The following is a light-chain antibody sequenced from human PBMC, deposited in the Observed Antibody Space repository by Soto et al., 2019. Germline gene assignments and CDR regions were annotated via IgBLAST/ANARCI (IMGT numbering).Light chain of an antibody. Sequence: EIVMTQSPATVSVSPGERATLSCRASQSVTSTLAWYQQKPGQTPRLLIYDASTRATGIPARFSGSGSGTEFTLIISSLQSEDSAVYYCQQYNSWLWTFGQGTKV. CDR1: QSVTST. CDR3: QQYNSWLWT. J-gene: IGKJ1*01. CDR2: DAS. V-gene: IGKV3-15*01.